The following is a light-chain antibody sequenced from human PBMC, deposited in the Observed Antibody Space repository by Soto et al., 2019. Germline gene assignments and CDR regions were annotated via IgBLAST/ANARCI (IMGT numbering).Light chain of an antibody. V-gene: IGKV1-27*01. Sequence: DIQMTQSPSSLSASVGDRVTITCRASQSISSYLNWYQQKPGKVPKLLIYAASTLQSGVPSRFSGSGFGTDFTLTISSLQPEDVATYYCQKYNSAPLTFGPGTKVDIK. CDR1: QSISSY. CDR2: AAS. CDR3: QKYNSAPLT. J-gene: IGKJ3*01.